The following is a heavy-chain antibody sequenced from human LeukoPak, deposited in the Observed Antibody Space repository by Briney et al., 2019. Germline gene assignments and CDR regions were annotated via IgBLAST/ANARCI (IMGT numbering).Heavy chain of an antibody. V-gene: IGHV4-30-4*08. CDR2: IYYSGST. CDR1: GGSISSGDYY. D-gene: IGHD7-27*01. CDR3: ARGTGSLGYNWFDP. Sequence: PSQTLSLTCTVSGGSISSGDYYWSWIRQPPGKGLEWIGYIYYSGSTYYNPSLKSRVTISVDTSKNQFSLKLISVTAADTAVYYCARGTGSLGYNWFDPWGQGTLVTVSS. J-gene: IGHJ5*02.